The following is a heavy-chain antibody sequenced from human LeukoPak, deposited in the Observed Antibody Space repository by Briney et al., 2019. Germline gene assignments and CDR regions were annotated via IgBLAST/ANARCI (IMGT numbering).Heavy chain of an antibody. CDR1: GYTFTCYY. CDR3: ARRGTTVTTFLGISY. CDR2: INPSGGST. D-gene: IGHD4-17*01. Sequence: ASVKVSCKASGYTFTCYYMHWVRQAPGQGLEWMGIINPSGGSTSYAQKFQGRVTMTRDTSTSTVYMELSSLRSEDTAVYYCARRGTTVTTFLGISYWGQGTLVTVSS. V-gene: IGHV1-46*01. J-gene: IGHJ4*02.